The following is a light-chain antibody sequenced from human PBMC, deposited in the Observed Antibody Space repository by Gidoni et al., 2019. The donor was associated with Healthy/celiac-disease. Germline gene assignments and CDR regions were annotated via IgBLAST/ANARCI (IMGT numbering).Light chain of an antibody. CDR1: QGLSSW. J-gene: IGKJ4*01. CDR2: AAS. CDR3: QQANSFPFT. V-gene: IGKV1-12*01. Sequence: DIKMTQYPSSVSASVGDRVTITCRASQGLSSWLAWYQQKPGKAPKLLFYAASSLQRGVPSRFSGRGAGTDFTRSISCLQPEDFATYYCQQANSFPFTFGGGTKVEIK.